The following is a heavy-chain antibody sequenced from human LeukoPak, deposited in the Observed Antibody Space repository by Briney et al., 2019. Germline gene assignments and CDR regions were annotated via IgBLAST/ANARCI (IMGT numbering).Heavy chain of an antibody. J-gene: IGHJ6*03. V-gene: IGHV3-21*01. CDR2: IRSYSSYI. D-gene: IGHD2-21*01. CDR1: GFKFETYN. CDR3: ARYSEVYYYVDV. Sequence: GGSLRLSCAASGFKFETYNFDWVRQAPGKGLEWVATIRSYSSYIHYGDSVKGRFTISRDDAKKSLYLQMNSLRAEDTAVYFCARYSEVYYYVDVWGTGTTVTVSS.